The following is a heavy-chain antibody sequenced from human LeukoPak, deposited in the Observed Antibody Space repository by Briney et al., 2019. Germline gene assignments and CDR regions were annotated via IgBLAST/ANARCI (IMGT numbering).Heavy chain of an antibody. CDR2: INPNNGGT. CDR3: AGGPTAQDDFWSGYYPG. D-gene: IGHD3-3*01. J-gene: IGHJ4*02. CDR1: GYTFTDHY. Sequence: GASVKVSCKASGYTFTDHYMHWVRQAPGQGLDWMGWINPNNGGTTYAKSFQGRVTMTRDTSLSTAYMELSRLTSDDTAVYYCAGGPTAQDDFWSGYYPGWGQGTLVTVSS. V-gene: IGHV1-2*02.